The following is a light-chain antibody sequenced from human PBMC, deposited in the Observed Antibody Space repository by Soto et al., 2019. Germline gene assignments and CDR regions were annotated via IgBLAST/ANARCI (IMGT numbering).Light chain of an antibody. CDR3: QTWGTGIHYV. CDR2: LNSDGSH. V-gene: IGLV4-69*01. CDR1: SGHSSYA. J-gene: IGLJ1*01. Sequence: QLVLTQSPSASASLGASVKLTCTLSSGHSSYAIAWHQQQPEKGPRYLMTLNSDGSHSKGDGIPDRFSGSSSGAERYLTISSRQSEDEADYYCQTWGTGIHYVFGTGTKLTVL.